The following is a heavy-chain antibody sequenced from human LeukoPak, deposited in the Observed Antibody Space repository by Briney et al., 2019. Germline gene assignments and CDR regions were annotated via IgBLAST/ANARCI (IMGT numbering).Heavy chain of an antibody. CDR2: IYPDDSDT. D-gene: IGHD2-2*01. Sequence: GESLKISCKGSGYSFTNYWIGWVRQMPGKGLEWMGIIYPDDSDTRYSPSFQGQVTISADKSIITAYLQWSSLKASDTAMYYCARHVRGKYQLLSPFRSYYYYMDVWGKGTTVTISS. J-gene: IGHJ6*03. CDR3: ARHVRGKYQLLSPFRSYYYYMDV. CDR1: GYSFTNYW. V-gene: IGHV5-51*01.